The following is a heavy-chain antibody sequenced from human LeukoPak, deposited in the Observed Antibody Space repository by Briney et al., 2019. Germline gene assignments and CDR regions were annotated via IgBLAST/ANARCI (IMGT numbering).Heavy chain of an antibody. D-gene: IGHD3-22*01. CDR3: ARRVKDYYDSSGYYSFDY. Sequence: ASVKVSCKASGYTFTSYAMNWVRQAPGQRLEWMGWINTNTGNPTYAQGFTGRFVFSLDTSVSTAYLQISSLKAGDTAMYYCARRVKDYYDSSGYYSFDYWGQGTLVTVSS. CDR2: INTNTGNP. J-gene: IGHJ4*02. CDR1: GYTFTSYA. V-gene: IGHV7-4-1*02.